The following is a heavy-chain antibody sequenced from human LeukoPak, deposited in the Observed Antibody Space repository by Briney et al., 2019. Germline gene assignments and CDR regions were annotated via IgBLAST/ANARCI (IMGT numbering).Heavy chain of an antibody. V-gene: IGHV3-43D*04. J-gene: IGHJ6*04. CDR3: AKDTDYGDYYYGMDV. CDR2: VSWDGGST. Sequence: GGSLRLSCAASGFSFDDCAMHWVRHAPREGLEWVSLVSWDGGSTYYADSVKGRFTISRDNSKNSLYLQMNSLRAEDTALYYCAKDTDYGDYYYGMDVWGKGTTVTVSS. D-gene: IGHD4-17*01. CDR1: GFSFDDCA.